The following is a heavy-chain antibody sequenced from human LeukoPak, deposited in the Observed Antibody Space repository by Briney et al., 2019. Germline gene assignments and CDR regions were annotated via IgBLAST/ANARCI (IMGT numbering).Heavy chain of an antibody. CDR1: GFTFSSYS. D-gene: IGHD2-2*01. J-gene: IGHJ4*02. Sequence: GGSLRLSCAASGFTFSSYSMNWVRQAPGKGLEWVSSISSSSSYIYYADSVKGRFTISRDNAKNSPYLQMNSLRAEDTAVYYCARDGYCSSTSCLDYWGQGTLVTVSS. CDR2: ISSSSSYI. V-gene: IGHV3-21*01. CDR3: ARDGYCSSTSCLDY.